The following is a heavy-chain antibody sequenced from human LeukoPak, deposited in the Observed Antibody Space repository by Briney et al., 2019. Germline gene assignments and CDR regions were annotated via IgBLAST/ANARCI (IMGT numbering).Heavy chain of an antibody. CDR1: GYSFTSYW. D-gene: IGHD2-2*01. V-gene: IGHV5-51*01. J-gene: IGHJ6*02. Sequence: GESLKISCKGSGYSFTSYWIVWVRQMPGKGLEWMGIIYPGDSDTTYSPSFQGQVTISADKSIGTAYLQWSSLKASDTAMYYCARRDGYCSSTSCYADYYYGMDVWGQGTTVTVSS. CDR2: IYPGDSDT. CDR3: ARRDGYCSSTSCYADYYYGMDV.